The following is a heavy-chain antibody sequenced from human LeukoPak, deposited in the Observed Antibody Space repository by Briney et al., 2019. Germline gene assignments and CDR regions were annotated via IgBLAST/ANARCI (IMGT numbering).Heavy chain of an antibody. J-gene: IGHJ3*02. CDR3: ARAGSGSYYRVAFDI. Sequence: GRSLRLSCAASGFIFSTYGMHWVRQAPGKGLEWVAVIWSDGSNKYYVDSVKGRFIISRDYSKNTLYLQMNSLRAEDTAVYYCARAGSGSYYRVAFDIWGQGTMVTVSS. CDR1: GFIFSTYG. D-gene: IGHD3-10*01. CDR2: IWSDGSNK. V-gene: IGHV3-33*01.